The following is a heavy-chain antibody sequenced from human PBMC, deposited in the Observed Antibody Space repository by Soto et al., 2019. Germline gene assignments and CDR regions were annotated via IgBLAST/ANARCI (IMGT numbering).Heavy chain of an antibody. CDR1: GGSISSYY. CDR2: IYYSGST. V-gene: IGHV4-59*08. D-gene: IGHD6-6*01. CDR3: AGTSLEYSSSFFLV. Sequence: SETLSLTCTVSGGSISSYYWSWIRQPPGKGLEWIGYIYYSGSTNYNPSLKSRVTISVDTSKNQFSLKLSSVTAADTAVYYCAGTSLEYSSSFFLVWGQGTLVTVSS. J-gene: IGHJ4*02.